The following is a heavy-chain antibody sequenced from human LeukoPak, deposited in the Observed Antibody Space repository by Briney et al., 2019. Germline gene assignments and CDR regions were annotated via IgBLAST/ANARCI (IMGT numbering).Heavy chain of an antibody. CDR1: GFTFSDYS. J-gene: IGHJ6*03. D-gene: IGHD4-17*01. CDR2: IRYDGNNK. Sequence: PGGSLRLSCAASGFTFSDYSMHWVRQAPGKGLNWVAFIRYDGNNKYYADSVKGRFTISRDDSKNTLYLQMNSLRAEDTAVYYCAKAASKRTDYGDYAFYYYMDVWGKGTTVTISS. V-gene: IGHV3-30*02. CDR3: AKAASKRTDYGDYAFYYYMDV.